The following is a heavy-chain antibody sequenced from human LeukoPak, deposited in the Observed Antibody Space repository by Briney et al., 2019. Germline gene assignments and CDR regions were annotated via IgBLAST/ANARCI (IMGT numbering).Heavy chain of an antibody. Sequence: PSETLSLTCTVSSGSLSSYYWSWIRQPAAKGLEWIGRIYTSGSTNYNPSLKSRVTMSVDTSKNQFSLNLSSVTAADTAVYYCARASMVPLYNWFDPWGQGTLVTVSS. CDR2: IYTSGST. CDR1: SGSLSSYY. V-gene: IGHV4-4*07. J-gene: IGHJ5*02. CDR3: ARASMVPLYNWFDP. D-gene: IGHD2-8*01.